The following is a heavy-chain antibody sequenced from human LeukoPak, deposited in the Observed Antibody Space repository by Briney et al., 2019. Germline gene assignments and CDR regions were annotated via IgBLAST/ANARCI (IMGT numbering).Heavy chain of an antibody. V-gene: IGHV1-69*04. CDR2: IIPILGIA. CDR1: GGTFSSYA. CDR3: ARGTEDPAAGPDY. D-gene: IGHD2-2*01. J-gene: IGHJ4*02. Sequence: GASVKVSCKASGGTFSSYAISWVRQAPGQGLEWMGRIIPILGIANYAQKFQGRVTITADKSTSTAYMELSSLRSEDTAVYYCARGTEDPAAGPDYWGQGTLVTVSS.